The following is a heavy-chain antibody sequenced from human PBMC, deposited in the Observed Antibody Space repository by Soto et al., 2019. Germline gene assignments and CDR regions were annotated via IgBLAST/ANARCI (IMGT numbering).Heavy chain of an antibody. CDR1: GFTFSSYG. Sequence: ESGGGVVQPGRSLRLSCAASGFTFSSYGMHWVRQAPGKGLEWVAVISYDGSNKYYADSVKGRFTISRDNSKNTLYLQMNSLRAEDTAVYYCAKGCSSTSCPADYWGQGTLVTVSS. V-gene: IGHV3-30*18. CDR3: AKGCSSTSCPADY. CDR2: ISYDGSNK. D-gene: IGHD2-2*01. J-gene: IGHJ4*02.